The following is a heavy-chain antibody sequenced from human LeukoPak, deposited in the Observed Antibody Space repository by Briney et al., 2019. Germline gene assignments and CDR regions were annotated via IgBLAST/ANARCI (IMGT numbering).Heavy chain of an antibody. J-gene: IGHJ4*02. CDR2: ISGSGGST. V-gene: IGHV3-23*01. CDR3: AKERRDGYTLDY. CDR1: GFIFSSYG. D-gene: IGHD5-24*01. Sequence: GGSLRLSCAASGFIFSSYGMSWVRQAPGKGLEWVSAISGSGGSTYYADSVKGRFTISRDNSKNTLYLQMNSLRAEDTAVYYCAKERRDGYTLDYWGQGTLVTVSS.